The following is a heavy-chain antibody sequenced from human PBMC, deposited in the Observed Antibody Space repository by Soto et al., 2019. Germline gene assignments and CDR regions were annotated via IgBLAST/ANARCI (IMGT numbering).Heavy chain of an antibody. Sequence: QVQLVQSGAEVKKPGSSVKVSCKASGGTFSSYAISWVRQAPGQGLEWMGGIIPICGTANYAQKFQGRVTITADESTSTAYMELSSLRSEDTAVYYCATSQTTGILGYYYGMDVWGQGTTVTVSS. CDR2: IIPICGTA. J-gene: IGHJ6*02. D-gene: IGHD4-17*01. CDR1: GGTFSSYA. CDR3: ATSQTTGILGYYYGMDV. V-gene: IGHV1-69*01.